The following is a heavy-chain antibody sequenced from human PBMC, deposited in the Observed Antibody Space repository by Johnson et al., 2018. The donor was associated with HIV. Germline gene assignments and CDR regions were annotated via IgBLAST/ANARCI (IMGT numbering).Heavy chain of an antibody. CDR2: ISYDGSNK. CDR3: AKSPLGRLREGAFDI. CDR1: GFTFSNYG. J-gene: IGHJ3*02. V-gene: IGHV3-30*18. Sequence: QVQLVESGGGVVQPGRSLRLSCAASGFTFSNYGIHWVRQAPGKGLEWVAVISYDGSNKYYADSVKGRFTIPRDNSKNTLYLQMNSLRAEDTAVYYCAKSPLGRLREGAFDIWGQGTMVTVSS. D-gene: IGHD7-27*01.